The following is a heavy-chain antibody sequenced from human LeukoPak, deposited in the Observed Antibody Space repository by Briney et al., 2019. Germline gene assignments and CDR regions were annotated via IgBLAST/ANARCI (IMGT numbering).Heavy chain of an antibody. Sequence: GESLQISCKGSGYSFTSYWISWVRQMPGKGLEWMGRIDPSDSYTNYSPSFQGHVTISADKSISTAYLQWSSLKASDTAMYYCARHCILGGGDCYPPYYGMDVWGQGTTVTVSS. CDR2: IDPSDSYT. CDR3: ARHCILGGGDCYPPYYGMDV. CDR1: GYSFTSYW. D-gene: IGHD2-21*02. V-gene: IGHV5-10-1*01. J-gene: IGHJ6*02.